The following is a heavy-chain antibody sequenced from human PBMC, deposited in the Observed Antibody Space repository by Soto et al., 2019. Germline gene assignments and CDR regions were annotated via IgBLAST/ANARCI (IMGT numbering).Heavy chain of an antibody. Sequence: GESLKISCKGSGYSFTSDWISWVRQMPGKGLEWMGRIDPSDSYTNYSPSFQGHVTISADKSISTAYLQWSSLKASDTAMYYCARHGTIYYYYYGMDVWGQGTTVTVSS. V-gene: IGHV5-10-1*01. CDR1: GYSFTSDW. J-gene: IGHJ6*02. CDR2: IDPSDSYT. CDR3: ARHGTIYYYYYGMDV.